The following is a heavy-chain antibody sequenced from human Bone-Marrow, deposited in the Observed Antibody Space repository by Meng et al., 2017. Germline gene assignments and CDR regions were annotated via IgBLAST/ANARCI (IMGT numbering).Heavy chain of an antibody. D-gene: IGHD1-14*01. CDR2: IYYSGST. CDR1: GGCISSGGYY. J-gene: IGHJ4*02. CDR3: AREASPEYYFDY. Sequence: QVQLQGSGPGLVKPSQTLSPTCTGSGGCISSGGYYWSWIRQHPGKGLEWIGYIYYSGSTYYNPSLKSLVTISVDTSKNQFSLKLSSVTAADTAVYYCAREASPEYYFDYWGQGTLVTVSS. V-gene: IGHV4-31*01.